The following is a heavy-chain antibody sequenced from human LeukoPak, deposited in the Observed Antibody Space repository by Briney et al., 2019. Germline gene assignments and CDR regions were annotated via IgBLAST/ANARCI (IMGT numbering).Heavy chain of an antibody. CDR3: AGERGYSGSFDY. Sequence: PSETLSLTCTVSGGSTSSYYWSWIRQPPGKGLEWIGYIYYSGSTNYNPSLKSRVTISVDTSKNQFSLKLSSVTAADTAVYYCAGERGYSGSFDYWGQGTVVTVSS. J-gene: IGHJ4*02. D-gene: IGHD5-12*01. CDR1: GGSTSSYY. CDR2: IYYSGST. V-gene: IGHV4-59*08.